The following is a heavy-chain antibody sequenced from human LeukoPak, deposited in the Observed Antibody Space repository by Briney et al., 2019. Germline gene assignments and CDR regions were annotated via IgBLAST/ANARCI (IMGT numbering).Heavy chain of an antibody. D-gene: IGHD1-26*01. Sequence: GGSLRLYCAASGFTFSTYTMSWVRQSPGKGLEWVSYISTSCSAIYYADSVKGRFSISRDTAKYSLYLELNSLRAEDTAVYYCARGGLGSWTFDSWGQGTLVTVSS. CDR1: GFTFSTYT. CDR2: ISTSCSAI. V-gene: IGHV3-48*04. CDR3: ARGGLGSWTFDS. J-gene: IGHJ4*02.